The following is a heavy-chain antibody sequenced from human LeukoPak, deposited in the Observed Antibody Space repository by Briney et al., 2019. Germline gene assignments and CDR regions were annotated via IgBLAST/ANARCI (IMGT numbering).Heavy chain of an antibody. CDR2: ISYGGSD. V-gene: IGHV3-30-3*01. D-gene: IGHD6-19*01. CDR1: GFTFKSYA. J-gene: IGHJ4*02. CDR3: ARANSSAWHNFDF. Sequence: AGGSLRLSCGASGFTFKSYAMQWVRQAPGEGLEGVAVISYGGSDYYADSVKGRFIISRDNSRDTLYLEMNSLRTEDRAVYYCARANSSAWHNFDFWGQGTLVTVSS.